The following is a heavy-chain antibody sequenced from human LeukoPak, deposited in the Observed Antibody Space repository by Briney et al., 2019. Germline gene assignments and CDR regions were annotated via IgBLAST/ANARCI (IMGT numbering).Heavy chain of an antibody. CDR1: GYTFSSYS. CDR3: AREFYYESSAYGFEY. D-gene: IGHD3-22*01. J-gene: IGHJ4*02. V-gene: IGHV1-46*01. CDR2: INPSGGST. Sequence: ASVKVSCKASGYTFSSYSMHWVRQAPGQGLEWMGVINPSGGSTSYAQKFQGRVTMTRDTSTSTVYMELSSLRSEDTAVYYCAREFYYESSAYGFEYWGQGTLVTVSS.